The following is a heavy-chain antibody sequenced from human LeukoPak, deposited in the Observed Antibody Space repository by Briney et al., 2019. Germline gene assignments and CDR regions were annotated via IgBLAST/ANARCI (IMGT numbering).Heavy chain of an antibody. V-gene: IGHV3-53*01. Sequence: GGSLRLSCAASGFTVSSNYMSWVRQAPGKGLEWVSIIYSGGSTFYADSVKGRFTISRDNSKNTLYLQMNSLRAEDTAVYYCARVAYSGYYGGVDPWGQGTLVTVSS. CDR2: IYSGGST. J-gene: IGHJ5*02. CDR3: ARVAYSGYYGGVDP. D-gene: IGHD5-12*01. CDR1: GFTVSSNY.